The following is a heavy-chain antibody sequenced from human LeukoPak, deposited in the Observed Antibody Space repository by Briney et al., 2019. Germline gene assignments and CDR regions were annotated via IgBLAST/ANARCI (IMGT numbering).Heavy chain of an antibody. CDR3: ARDRRGGGGSYFDY. D-gene: IGHD1-26*01. CDR1: GFTFSSYG. CDR2: IWYDGSNK. J-gene: IGHJ4*02. Sequence: GGSLRLSCAASGFTFSSYGMHWVRQVPGKGLEWVAVIWYDGSNKYYADSVKGRFTISRDNSKNTLYPQMNSLGAEDTAVYYCARDRRGGGGSYFDYWGQGTLVTVSS. V-gene: IGHV3-33*01.